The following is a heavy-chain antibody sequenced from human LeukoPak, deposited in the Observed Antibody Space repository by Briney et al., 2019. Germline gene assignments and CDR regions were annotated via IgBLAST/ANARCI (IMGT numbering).Heavy chain of an antibody. J-gene: IGHJ4*02. V-gene: IGHV1-2*02. D-gene: IGHD4-23*01. Sequence: ASVKVSCKASGYTFTGYYMHWVRQAPGQGLEGMGWINPNSGGTNYAQKFQGRVTMTRDTSISTAYMELSRLRSDDTAVYYCARDVGGNSAVDYWGQGTLVTVSS. CDR3: ARDVGGNSAVDY. CDR1: GYTFTGYY. CDR2: INPNSGGT.